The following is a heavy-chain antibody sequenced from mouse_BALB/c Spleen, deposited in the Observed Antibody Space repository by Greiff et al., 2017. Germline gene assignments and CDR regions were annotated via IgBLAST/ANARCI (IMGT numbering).Heavy chain of an antibody. J-gene: IGHJ4*01. V-gene: IGHV1-5*01. CDR1: GYSFTSYW. D-gene: IGHD2-14*01. CDR2: IYPGNSDT. CDR3: TGDYRYDGAMDY. Sequence: EVQRVESGTVLARPGASVKMSCKASGYSFTSYWMHWVKQRPGQGLEWIGAIYPGNSDTSYNQKFKGKAKLTAVTSASTAYMELSSLTNEDSAVYYCTGDYRYDGAMDYWGQGTSVTVSS.